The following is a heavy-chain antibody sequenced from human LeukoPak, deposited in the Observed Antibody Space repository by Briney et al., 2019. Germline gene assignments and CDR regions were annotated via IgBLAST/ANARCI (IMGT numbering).Heavy chain of an antibody. Sequence: GGSLRLSCAASGFTFSSYSMNWVRQAPGKGLEWVSSISSSSSYIYYADSVKGRFTISRDNAKNSLYLQMHSLRAEDTAVYYCARDCGGDYCNFYYMDIWGKGTTVTVSS. D-gene: IGHD2-21*02. CDR2: ISSSSSYI. CDR3: ARDCGGDYCNFYYMDI. J-gene: IGHJ6*03. CDR1: GFTFSSYS. V-gene: IGHV3-21*01.